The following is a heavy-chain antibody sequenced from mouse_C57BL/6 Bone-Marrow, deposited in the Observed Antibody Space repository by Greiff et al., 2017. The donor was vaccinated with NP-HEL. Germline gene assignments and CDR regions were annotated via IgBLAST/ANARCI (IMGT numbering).Heavy chain of an antibody. CDR2: IWWDDDK. Sequence: QVSLKESGPGILQPSQTLSLTCSFSGFSLSTFGMGVGWIRQPSGKGLEWLAHIWWDDDKYYNPALKSRLTISKDTSKNQVFLKIANVDTADTATYYCARSIYDGYLYAMDYWGQGTSVTVSS. J-gene: IGHJ4*01. D-gene: IGHD2-3*01. CDR3: ARSIYDGYLYAMDY. V-gene: IGHV8-8*01. CDR1: GFSLSTFGMG.